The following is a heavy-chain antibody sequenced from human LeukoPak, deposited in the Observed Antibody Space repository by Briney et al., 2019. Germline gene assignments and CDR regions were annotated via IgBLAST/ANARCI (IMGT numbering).Heavy chain of an antibody. J-gene: IGHJ4*02. Sequence: ASVKVSCKVSGYTLTELSMHWVRQAPGKGLEWMGWINPNSGGTNYAQKFQGRVTMTRDTSISTAYMELSRLRSDDTAVYYCARGLIVVVPAAMGYWGQGTLVTVSS. CDR3: ARGLIVVVPAAMGY. CDR2: INPNSGGT. CDR1: GYTLTELS. V-gene: IGHV1-2*02. D-gene: IGHD2-2*01.